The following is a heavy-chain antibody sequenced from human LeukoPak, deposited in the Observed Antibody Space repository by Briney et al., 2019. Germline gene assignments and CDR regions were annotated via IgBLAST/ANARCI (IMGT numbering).Heavy chain of an antibody. D-gene: IGHD3-16*01. J-gene: IGHJ4*02. V-gene: IGHV4-34*01. CDR2: INHSGST. CDR3: ARGLYAYLKY. Sequence: PSETLSLTCAVYGGSFSGYYWSWIRQPPGKGLEWIGEINHSGSTNYNPSLKSRVTISVDTSKNQFSLKLSSVTAADTAVYYCARGLYAYLKYWGQGTLVTVPS. CDR1: GGSFSGYY.